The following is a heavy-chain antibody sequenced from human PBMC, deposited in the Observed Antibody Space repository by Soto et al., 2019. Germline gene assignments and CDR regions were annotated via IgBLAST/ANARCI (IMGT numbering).Heavy chain of an antibody. J-gene: IGHJ3*02. D-gene: IGHD2-15*01. CDR2: IYYSGTT. CDR1: GGSISSSRHD. CDR3: ARTNRILDAFDI. Sequence: SETLSLTCTVSGGSISSSRHDWGWIRQPPGKGLEWIGSIYYSGTTYYNPSLKSRVTISIDTSKNQFALKLTSVTDADTAVYYCARTNRILDAFDIWGQGTMVTVSS. V-gene: IGHV4-39*01.